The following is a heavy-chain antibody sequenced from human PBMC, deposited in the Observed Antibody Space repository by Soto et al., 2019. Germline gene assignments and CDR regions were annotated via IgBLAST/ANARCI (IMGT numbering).Heavy chain of an antibody. J-gene: IGHJ5*01. CDR3: ARDRYFYDSRGYYRTLDS. CDR2: IFHSGIT. D-gene: IGHD3-22*01. Sequence: QVQLQESGPGLVKPSETLSLSCTISGGSFSNDYWTWIRQSPGKGLEWIGYIFHSGITDYNPSVKSRVTISIDTSRNLFSLNLTSVTAADTAVYYCARDRYFYDSRGYYRTLDSWGQGTLVTVSS. V-gene: IGHV4-59*01. CDR1: GGSFSNDY.